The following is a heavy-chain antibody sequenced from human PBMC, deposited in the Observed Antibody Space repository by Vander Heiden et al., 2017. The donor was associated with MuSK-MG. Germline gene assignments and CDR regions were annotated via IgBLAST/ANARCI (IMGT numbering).Heavy chain of an antibody. CDR1: GFTFSGYW. CDR3: ARDDSSSLLEDAFDI. V-gene: IGHV3-7*01. D-gene: IGHD6-6*01. J-gene: IGHJ3*02. CDR2: IKQDGSEK. Sequence: EVQLVESGGGLVQPGGSLRLSCAAAGFTFSGYWMSWVRQAPGKGLEWVANIKQDGSEKYYVDAVKGRFTISRDNAKNSLYLQMNSLRAEDTAVYYCARDDSSSLLEDAFDIWGQGTMVTVSS.